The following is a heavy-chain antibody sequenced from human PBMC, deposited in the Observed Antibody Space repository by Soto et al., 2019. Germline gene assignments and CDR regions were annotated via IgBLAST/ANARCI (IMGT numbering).Heavy chain of an antibody. CDR2: INHSGST. CDR1: GGSFSGYY. CDR3: ASITLVRGPRRGWFYP. D-gene: IGHD3-10*01. V-gene: IGHV4-34*01. J-gene: IGHJ5*02. Sequence: SETLSLTCAVYGGSFSGYYWSWIRQPPGKGLEWIGEINHSGSTNYNPSLKSRVTISVDTSKNQFSLKLSSVTAADTAVYYCASITLVRGPRRGWFYPWGQGTLVTVSS.